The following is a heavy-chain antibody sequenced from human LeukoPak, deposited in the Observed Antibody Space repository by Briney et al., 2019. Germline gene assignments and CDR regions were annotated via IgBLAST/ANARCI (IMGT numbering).Heavy chain of an antibody. CDR3: ATWDNAWEFAY. D-gene: IGHD1-26*01. V-gene: IGHV3-7*05. J-gene: IGHJ4*02. CDR1: GFTFSSHS. CDR2: IKQDGSEK. Sequence: PGGSLRLSCAASGFTFSSHSMNWVRQAPGKGLEWVANIKQDGSEKYYVDSVKGRFTISRDNAKNSLYLQMTSLTAEDTAVYYCATWDNAWEFAYWGQGTLVSVSS.